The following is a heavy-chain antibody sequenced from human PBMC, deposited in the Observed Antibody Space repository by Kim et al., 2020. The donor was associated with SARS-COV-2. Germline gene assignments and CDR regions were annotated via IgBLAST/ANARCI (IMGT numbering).Heavy chain of an antibody. V-gene: IGHV4-34*01. J-gene: IGHJ4*02. CDR2: INHSGRT. Sequence: SETLSLTCAVYGGSFSGYYWSWIRQPPGKGLEWIGEINHSGRTNNNPSLKSRVTISVDTSKNQFSLKVNFVTAAETAVYYCARGPIPSCHSYYWGQGVLV. CDR1: GGSFSGYY. D-gene: IGHD2-2*02. CDR3: ARGPIPSCHSYY.